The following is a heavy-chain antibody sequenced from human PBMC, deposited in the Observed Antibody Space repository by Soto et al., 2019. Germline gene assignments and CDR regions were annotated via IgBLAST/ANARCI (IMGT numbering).Heavy chain of an antibody. D-gene: IGHD3-22*01. V-gene: IGHV4-61*01. J-gene: IGHJ6*02. CDR1: GGSVSSGSYY. CDR2: IYYSGST. Sequence: QVQLQESGPGLVKPSETLSLTCTVSGGSVSSGSYYWSWIRQPPGKGLEWIGYIYYSGSTNYNPSLKSRVTISVDTSKNQFSLKLSSVTAADTAVYYCARDKHYYDSNHYYYGMDVWGQGTTVTVSS. CDR3: ARDKHYYDSNHYYYGMDV.